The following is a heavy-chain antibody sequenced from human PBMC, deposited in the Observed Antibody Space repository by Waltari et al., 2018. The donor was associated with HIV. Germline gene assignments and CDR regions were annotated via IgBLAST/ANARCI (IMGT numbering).Heavy chain of an antibody. D-gene: IGHD2-21*02. V-gene: IGHV3-49*04. CDR2: IISKGYGGTT. J-gene: IGHJ4*02. Sequence: EVHLVESGGGLEQPGRSLRLSCTASGFTFGVYAMSWVRQAPGKGLEWVGFIISKGYGGTTEYAASVKGRFTISRDDSKSIAYLQMNSLKTEDTAVYYCTRDAYCGGDCSVYWGQGTLVTVSS. CDR3: TRDAYCGGDCSVY. CDR1: GFTFGVYA.